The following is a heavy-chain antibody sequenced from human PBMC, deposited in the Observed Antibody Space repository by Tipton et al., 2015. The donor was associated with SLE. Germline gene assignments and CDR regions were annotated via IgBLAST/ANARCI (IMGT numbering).Heavy chain of an antibody. Sequence: SLRLSCAASGFTFDDYAMHWVRQAPGKGLEWVPGISWNSGSIGYADSVKGRFTISRDQSKNTVYLQMNSLRVEDTAVYYCGKDPRISYWGQGTQVTVSS. CDR1: GFTFDDYA. V-gene: IGHV3-9*01. CDR2: ISWNSGSI. J-gene: IGHJ4*02. CDR3: GKDPRISY. D-gene: IGHD3-3*02.